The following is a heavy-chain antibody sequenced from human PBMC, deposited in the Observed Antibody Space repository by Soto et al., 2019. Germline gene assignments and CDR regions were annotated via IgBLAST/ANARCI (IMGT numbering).Heavy chain of an antibody. CDR2: IWYDGSNK. CDR3: ARDTKDYTAMVAPYYGMDV. V-gene: IGHV3-33*01. Sequence: GGSLRLSCAASGFTFSSYGMHWVRQAPGKGLEWVAVIWYDGSNKYYADSVKGRFTISRDNSKNTLYLQMNSLRAEDTAVYYCARDTKDYTAMVAPYYGMDVWGQGTTVTVSS. J-gene: IGHJ6*02. CDR1: GFTFSSYG. D-gene: IGHD5-18*01.